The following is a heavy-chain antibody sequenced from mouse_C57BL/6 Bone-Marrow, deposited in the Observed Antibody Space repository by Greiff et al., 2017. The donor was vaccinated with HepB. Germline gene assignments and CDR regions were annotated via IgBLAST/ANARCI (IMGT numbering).Heavy chain of an antibody. CDR1: GFTFSSYA. CDR2: ISEGGSYT. Sequence: DVKLVESGGGLVKPGGSLKLSCAASGFTFSSYAMSWVRQTPEKRLEWVATISEGGSYTYYPDNVKGRFTISRDNAKNNLYLQMSHLKSEDTAMYYCARDRWLLRGAWFAYWGQGTLVTVSA. V-gene: IGHV5-4*01. D-gene: IGHD2-3*01. CDR3: ARDRWLLRGAWFAY. J-gene: IGHJ3*01.